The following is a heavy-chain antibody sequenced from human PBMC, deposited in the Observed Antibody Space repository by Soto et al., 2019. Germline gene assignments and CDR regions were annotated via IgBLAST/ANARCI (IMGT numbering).Heavy chain of an antibody. J-gene: IGHJ4*02. V-gene: IGHV3-30-3*01. CDR1: GFTFSSYS. CDR2: ISYDGSNK. CDR3: ARDRQKYCGGDCQKVSFDY. Sequence: GGSLRLSCAASGFTFSSYSMHWVRQAPCKGLEWVAVISYDGSNKYYADSVKGRFTISRDNSKNTLYLQMNSLRAEDTAVYYCARDRQKYCGGDCQKVSFDYLGQGTLVPFSS. D-gene: IGHD2-21*02.